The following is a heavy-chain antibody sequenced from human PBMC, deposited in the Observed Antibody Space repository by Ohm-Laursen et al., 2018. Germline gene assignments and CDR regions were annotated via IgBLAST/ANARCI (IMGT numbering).Heavy chain of an antibody. CDR1: GFTFSSYG. V-gene: IGHV3-30*18. CDR3: AKDRGSDWYFDV. D-gene: IGHD3-10*01. CDR2: ISYDGSNK. Sequence: SLRLSCTASGFTFSSYGMHWVRQAPGKGLEWVAVISYDGSNKYYADSVKGRFTISRDNSKNTLYLQMNSLRAEDTAVYYCAKDRGSDWYFDVWGRGTLVTVSS. J-gene: IGHJ2*01.